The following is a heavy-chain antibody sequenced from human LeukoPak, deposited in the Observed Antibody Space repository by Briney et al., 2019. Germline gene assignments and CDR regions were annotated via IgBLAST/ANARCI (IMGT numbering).Heavy chain of an antibody. CDR1: GGPFSGYY. J-gene: IGHJ5*02. D-gene: IGHD1-26*01. CDR3: ARGSGATWFDP. CDR2: INHSGST. V-gene: IGHV4-34*01. Sequence: PSETLSLTCAVYGGPFSGYYWSWIRQPPGKGLEWIGEINHSGSTNYNPSLKSRVTISVDTSKNQFSLKLSSVTAADTAVYYCARGSGATWFDPWGQGTLVAVSS.